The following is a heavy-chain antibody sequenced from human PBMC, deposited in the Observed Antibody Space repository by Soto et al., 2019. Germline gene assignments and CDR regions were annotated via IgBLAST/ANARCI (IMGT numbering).Heavy chain of an antibody. CDR2: IIPIFGTA. CDR3: ARVLKGYYDSSGYAFDI. D-gene: IGHD3-22*01. V-gene: IGHV1-69*01. Sequence: QVQLVQSGAEVKKPGSSVKVSCKASGGTFSIYAISWVRQAPGQGLEWMGGIIPIFGTANYAQKFQGRVTITADESTSTAYMELSSLRSEDTAVYYCARVLKGYYDSSGYAFDIWGQGTMVTVSS. J-gene: IGHJ3*02. CDR1: GGTFSIYA.